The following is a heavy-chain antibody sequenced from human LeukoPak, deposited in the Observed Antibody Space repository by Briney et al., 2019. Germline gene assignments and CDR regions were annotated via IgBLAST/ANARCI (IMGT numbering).Heavy chain of an antibody. Sequence: GASVKVSCKASGYTSTSYGISWVRQAPGQGLEWMGWINANSGDTKYAQKFQGRVTMTRDTSISTAYMELSRLRSDDTAMYYCAREISGYSDYWGQGTLVTVSS. D-gene: IGHD3-22*01. J-gene: IGHJ4*02. V-gene: IGHV1-2*02. CDR1: GYTSTSYG. CDR2: INANSGDT. CDR3: AREISGYSDY.